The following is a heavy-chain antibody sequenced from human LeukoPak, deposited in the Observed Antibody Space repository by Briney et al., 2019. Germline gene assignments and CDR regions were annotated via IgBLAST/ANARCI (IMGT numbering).Heavy chain of an antibody. CDR3: AKDLGSGWSRNWFDP. V-gene: IGHV4-34*01. CDR1: GGSFSGYY. CDR2: INHSGST. Sequence: SETLSLTCAVYGGSFSGYYWSWIRQPPGKGLEWIGEINHSGSTNYNPSLKSRVTISVDTSKNQFSLKLSSVTAADTAVYYCAKDLGSGWSRNWFDPWGQGTLVTVSS. D-gene: IGHD6-19*01. J-gene: IGHJ5*02.